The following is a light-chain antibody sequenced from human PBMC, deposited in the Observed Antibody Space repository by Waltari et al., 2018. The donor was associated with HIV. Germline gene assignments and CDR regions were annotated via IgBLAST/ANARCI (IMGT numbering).Light chain of an antibody. Sequence: QSALTQPASVSGSPGQSITISCTGTSSNVGDYNYVSWYQQHPGKAPQLIIYEFSNRPSVVANRFSGSKAGNTASLTISGLQAEDEAYYYCGSYITNTNVLFGGGTRLTVL. CDR3: GSYITNTNVL. CDR1: SSNVGDYNY. V-gene: IGLV2-14*01. J-gene: IGLJ2*01. CDR2: EFS.